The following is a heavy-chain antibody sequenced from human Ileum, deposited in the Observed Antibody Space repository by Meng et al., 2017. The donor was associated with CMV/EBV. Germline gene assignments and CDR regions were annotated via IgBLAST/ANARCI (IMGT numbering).Heavy chain of an antibody. CDR1: GFPFTGHA. D-gene: IGHD4-11*01. CDR2: IYSDESST. CDR3: AKSREAYSNYYFDS. Sequence: GESLKISCAASGFPFTGHAMSWVRQAPGKGLEWVSVIYSDESSTYYADSVKGRFTISRDNSKNTLYLQMNSLRAKDTAVYYCAKSREAYSNYYFDSWGQGTLVTVSS. V-gene: IGHV3-23*03. J-gene: IGHJ4*02.